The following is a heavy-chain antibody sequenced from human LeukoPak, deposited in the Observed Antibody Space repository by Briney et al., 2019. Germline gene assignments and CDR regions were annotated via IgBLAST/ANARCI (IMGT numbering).Heavy chain of an antibody. Sequence: KPSETLSLTCTVSGGSISSSSYYWGWIRQPPGKGLEWIGSIYYSGSTYYNPSLKSRVTISVDTSKNQFSLKLSSVTAADTAVYYCARMMITFGGVNGNNWFDPWGQGTLVTVSS. CDR1: GGSISSSSYY. J-gene: IGHJ5*02. CDR3: ARMMITFGGVNGNNWFDP. D-gene: IGHD3-16*01. CDR2: IYYSGST. V-gene: IGHV4-39*07.